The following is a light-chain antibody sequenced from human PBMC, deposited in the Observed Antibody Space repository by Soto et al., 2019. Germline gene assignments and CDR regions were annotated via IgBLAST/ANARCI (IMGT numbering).Light chain of an antibody. CDR1: QDISNY. Sequence: DLQMTQSPSSLSASVGDRVTITCQASQDISNYLNWYQQKPGKAPKLLIYDASNLETGVPSRFXGSGSRTEFTFNISSLQPEDIATYYCQQYDNRPPWTFGQGTKLEIK. CDR2: DAS. CDR3: QQYDNRPPWT. J-gene: IGKJ1*01. V-gene: IGKV1-33*01.